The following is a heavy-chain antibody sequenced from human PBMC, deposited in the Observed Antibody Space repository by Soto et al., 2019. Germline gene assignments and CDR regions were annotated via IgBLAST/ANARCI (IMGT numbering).Heavy chain of an antibody. CDR1: GFTFSNAW. Sequence: GGSLRLSCAASGFTFSNAWMSWVRQAPGKGLEWVGRIKSKTDGGTTDYVAPVKGRFTISRDDSKNTLYLQMNSLKTEDTAVYYCTTDSSYFSAKRDAFDIWGQGTMVTVSS. D-gene: IGHD3-3*01. V-gene: IGHV3-15*01. CDR2: IKSKTDGGTT. CDR3: TTDSSYFSAKRDAFDI. J-gene: IGHJ3*02.